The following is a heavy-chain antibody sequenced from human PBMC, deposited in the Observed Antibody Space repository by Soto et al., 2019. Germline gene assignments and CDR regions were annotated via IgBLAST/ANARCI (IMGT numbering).Heavy chain of an antibody. J-gene: IGHJ4*02. V-gene: IGHV1-69*01. CDR3: ARGGYYGSGSYFDPEFDY. D-gene: IGHD3-10*01. CDR1: GGTFSSYA. Sequence: QVQLVQSGAEVKKPGSSVKVSCKASGGTFSSYAISWVRQAPGQGLEWMGGIIPIFGTANYAQKFQGRVTITADESMSTAYMELSSLRSEDTAVYYCARGGYYGSGSYFDPEFDYWGQGTLVTVSS. CDR2: IIPIFGTA.